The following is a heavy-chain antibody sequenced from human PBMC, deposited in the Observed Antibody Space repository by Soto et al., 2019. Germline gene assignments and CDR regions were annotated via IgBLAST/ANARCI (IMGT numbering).Heavy chain of an antibody. Sequence: WGSLRLSCAASGFTFSSYSMNWVRQAPGKGLEWVSYISSSSSTIYYADSVKDRFTISRDNSKNALYLQMNSLRAEDTAVYYCARDNSGYCSCTSCHAGPYYYYYYMDVWGKGTTVTVSS. V-gene: IGHV3-48*01. J-gene: IGHJ6*03. D-gene: IGHD2-2*01. CDR3: ARDNSGYCSCTSCHAGPYYYYYYMDV. CDR1: GFTFSSYS. CDR2: ISSSSSTI.